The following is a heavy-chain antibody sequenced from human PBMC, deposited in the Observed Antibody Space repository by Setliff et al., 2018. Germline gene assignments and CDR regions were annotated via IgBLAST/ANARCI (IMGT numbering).Heavy chain of an antibody. D-gene: IGHD6-19*01. CDR3: VRSSAPQVVLAADFDF. Sequence: ASVKVSCKASGYPLTAYYIHWVRQAPGQGLEWLGSISPYSGNTNYPQWLQDRVTMTIDTSATTVYMELQSLRSDDTAVYYCVRSSAPQVVLAADFDFWGQGTPVTVSS. CDR1: GYPLTAYY. CDR2: ISPYSGNT. J-gene: IGHJ4*02. V-gene: IGHV1-18*04.